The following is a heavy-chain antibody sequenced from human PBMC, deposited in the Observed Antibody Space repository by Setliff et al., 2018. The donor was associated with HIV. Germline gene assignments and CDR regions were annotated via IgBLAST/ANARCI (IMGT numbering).Heavy chain of an antibody. CDR2: IYHSGST. D-gene: IGHD1-26*01. Sequence: SETLSLTCAVSGYSISSGYYWGWIRQPPGKGLEWIGSIYHSGSTYYNPSLKRRATISVDTSKNQFSLKLSSVTAADTAVYYCASASGTYLIGHGDFDNWGQGTLVTVSS. J-gene: IGHJ4*02. CDR3: ASASGTYLIGHGDFDN. CDR1: GYSISSGYY. V-gene: IGHV4-38-2*01.